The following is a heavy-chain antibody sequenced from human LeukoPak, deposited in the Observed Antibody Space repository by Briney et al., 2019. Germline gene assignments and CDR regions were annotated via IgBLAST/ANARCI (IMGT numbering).Heavy chain of an antibody. CDR3: AREGTSSGWRGDWFDP. CDR1: GFTFSDYY. J-gene: IGHJ5*02. D-gene: IGHD6-19*01. Sequence: PGGSLRLSCAASGFTFSDYYMNWVRQAPGKGLEWVSYISNSGTTIYYADSVKGRFTISRDNAKDSLYLQMNSLRADDTAVYFCAREGTSSGWRGDWFDPWGQGTPVTVSS. CDR2: ISNSGTTI. V-gene: IGHV3-11*04.